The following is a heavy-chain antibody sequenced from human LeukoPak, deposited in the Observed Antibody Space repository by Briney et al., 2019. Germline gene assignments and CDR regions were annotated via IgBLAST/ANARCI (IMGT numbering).Heavy chain of an antibody. CDR3: ARVVASTSIDF. Sequence: SETLSLTCIVSGYSIISDYFWGWVRQPPGKGPEWIGSIFHSGDVYYNPSLTSRVTLSVDPFNNRFSLKVTSVAAADTAIYYCARVVASTSIDFWGQGTLVTVSS. CDR2: IFHSGDV. D-gene: IGHD2-15*01. CDR1: GYSIISDYF. V-gene: IGHV4-38-2*02. J-gene: IGHJ4*02.